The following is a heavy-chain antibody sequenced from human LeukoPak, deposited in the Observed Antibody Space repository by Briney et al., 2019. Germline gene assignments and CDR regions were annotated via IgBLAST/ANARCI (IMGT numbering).Heavy chain of an antibody. CDR2: IYYSEST. CDR1: GGSISSGGYY. CDR3: ARYTVTTQKDAFDI. D-gene: IGHD4-17*01. J-gene: IGHJ3*02. V-gene: IGHV4-31*03. Sequence: ASQTLSLTCTVSGGSISSGGYYWSWIRQHPGKGLEWIGYIYYSESTYYNPSLKSRVTISVDTSKNQFSLKLSSVTAADTAVYYCARYTVTTQKDAFDIWGQGTMVTVSS.